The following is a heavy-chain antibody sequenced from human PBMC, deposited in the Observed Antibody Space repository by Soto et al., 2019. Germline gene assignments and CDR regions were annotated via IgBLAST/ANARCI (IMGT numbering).Heavy chain of an antibody. CDR2: INHSGST. V-gene: IGHV4-34*01. Sequence: SETLSLTCAVYGGSFSGYYWSWIRQPPGKGLEWIGEINHSGSTNCNPSLKSRVTISVDTSKNQFSLRLSSVTAADTAVYYCARARYSSSWYLYWGQGTLVTVSS. D-gene: IGHD6-13*01. CDR3: ARARYSSSWYLY. CDR1: GGSFSGYY. J-gene: IGHJ4*02.